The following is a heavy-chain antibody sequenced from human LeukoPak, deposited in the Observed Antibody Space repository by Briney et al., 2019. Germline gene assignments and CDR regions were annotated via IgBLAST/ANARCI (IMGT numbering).Heavy chain of an antibody. D-gene: IGHD4-17*01. CDR1: GFTFSDYG. V-gene: IGHV3-64*01. Sequence: GGSLRLSCAASGFTFSDYGMYWVRQAPGKGLEHVSGISSNGIYTYYANSVKGRFTISRDNSKNTLFLQMGSLRAEDMAVYYCARGPTVITFNAFDVWGQGTMVTVSP. J-gene: IGHJ3*01. CDR3: ARGPTVITFNAFDV. CDR2: ISSNGIYT.